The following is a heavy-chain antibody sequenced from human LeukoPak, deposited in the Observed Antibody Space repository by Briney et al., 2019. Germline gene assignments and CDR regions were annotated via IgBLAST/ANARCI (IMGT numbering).Heavy chain of an antibody. D-gene: IGHD3-16*01. V-gene: IGHV4-34*01. CDR3: AREDGGYFDY. J-gene: IGHJ4*02. Sequence: SETLSLTCAVYGGSFSGYYWGWIRQPPGKGLEWIGEINHSGSTNYNPSLKSRVTISVDKSKNQFSLKLSSVTAADTAVYYCAREDGGYFDYWGQGTLVTVSS. CDR2: INHSGST. CDR1: GGSFSGYY.